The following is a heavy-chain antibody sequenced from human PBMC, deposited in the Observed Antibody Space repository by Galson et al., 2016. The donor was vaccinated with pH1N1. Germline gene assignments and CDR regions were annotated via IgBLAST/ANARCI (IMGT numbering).Heavy chain of an antibody. CDR2: LWYDGSTK. Sequence: SLRLSCAASGFTFSSHGMHWVRQAPGKGLEWVAVLWYDGSTKYYADSVKGRFTISRDNAKNSVYLQMNSLRAEDTALYYCARAIGAAESYWGQGTLVTVSS. J-gene: IGHJ4*02. D-gene: IGHD6-13*01. CDR3: ARAIGAAESY. V-gene: IGHV3-33*01. CDR1: GFTFSSHG.